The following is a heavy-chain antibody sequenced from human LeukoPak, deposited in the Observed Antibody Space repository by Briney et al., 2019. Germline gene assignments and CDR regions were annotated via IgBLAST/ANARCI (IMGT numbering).Heavy chain of an antibody. V-gene: IGHV1-18*01. D-gene: IGHD3-22*01. J-gene: IGHJ6*02. CDR1: GYTFTSYG. Sequence: ASVKVSCKASGYTFTSYGISWVRQAPGQGLEWMGWISAYNGNTNYAQKLQGRVTMTTDTSTSTAYMELRSLRSDDTAVCYCARDVDRPLNYYDSSGDYGMDVWGQGTTVTVSS. CDR2: ISAYNGNT. CDR3: ARDVDRPLNYYDSSGDYGMDV.